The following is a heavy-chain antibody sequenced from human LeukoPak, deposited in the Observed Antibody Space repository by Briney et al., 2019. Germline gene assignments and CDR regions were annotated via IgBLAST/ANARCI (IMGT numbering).Heavy chain of an antibody. V-gene: IGHV4-38-2*01. Sequence: SETLSLTCAVSGYSISSGYYWGWIRQPPGKGLDWIASMYHSGSTYYNPSLKSRVTISVDTSKNQFSLRLRSVTAADTAVYYCAKQGPTVVTHFDSWGQGTLVTVSS. CDR2: MYHSGST. J-gene: IGHJ4*02. D-gene: IGHD4-23*01. CDR1: GYSISSGYY. CDR3: AKQGPTVVTHFDS.